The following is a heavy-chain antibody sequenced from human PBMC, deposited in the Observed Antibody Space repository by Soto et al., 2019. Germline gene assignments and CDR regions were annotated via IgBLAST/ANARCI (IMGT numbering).Heavy chain of an antibody. CDR1: GLTFSDCY. CDR3: ARVRFWGWGYAMDV. J-gene: IGHJ6*02. V-gene: IGHV3-11*01. Sequence: QVQLVESGGGLVKPGGSLRLSCAASGLTFSDCYMNWIRQAPGKGLEWGSYISSSGSSIKYADSVKGRFTISRDNAKNSLYLQMNSLRAEDTAMYYGARVRFWGWGYAMDVWGQGTTVTVYS. CDR2: ISSSGSSI. D-gene: IGHD3-10*01.